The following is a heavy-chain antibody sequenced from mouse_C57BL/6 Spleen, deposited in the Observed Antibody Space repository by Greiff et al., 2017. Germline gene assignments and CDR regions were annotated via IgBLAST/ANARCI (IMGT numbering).Heavy chain of an antibody. Sequence: QVQLQQPGAELVKPGASVKMSCKASGYTFTSYWITWVKQRPGQGLEWIGDIYPGSGSTNYNEKFKGKATLTVDTTSSKAYMKLSSLTSEDSAVCYCARDCYGSGWFAYWGQGTLVTVSA. CDR3: ARDCYGSGWFAY. CDR2: IYPGSGST. V-gene: IGHV1-55*01. CDR1: GYTFTSYW. J-gene: IGHJ3*01. D-gene: IGHD1-1*01.